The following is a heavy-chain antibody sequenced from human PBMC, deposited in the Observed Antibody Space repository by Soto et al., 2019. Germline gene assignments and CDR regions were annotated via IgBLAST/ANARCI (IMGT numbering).Heavy chain of an antibody. V-gene: IGHV3-11*06. Sequence: PGGSLRLSCAASGFTFSDYYMSWIRQAPGKGLEWVSYISSSSSYTNYADSVKGRFTISRDNTKNSLYLQMNSLRAEDTAVYYCARGVATGGMDVWGQGTTVTV. D-gene: IGHD5-12*01. CDR3: ARGVATGGMDV. CDR1: GFTFSDYY. CDR2: ISSSSSYT. J-gene: IGHJ6*02.